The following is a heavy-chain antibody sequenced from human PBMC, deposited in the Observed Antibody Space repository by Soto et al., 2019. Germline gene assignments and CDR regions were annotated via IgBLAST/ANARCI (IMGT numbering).Heavy chain of an antibody. D-gene: IGHD2-2*01. V-gene: IGHV1-69*01. CDR3: ARARPPDATYQFYYGLDV. J-gene: IGHJ6*02. CDR1: GGTFSTYA. Sequence: QVQLVQSGADMKKPGSSVKVSCKASGGTFSTYAVNWVRQVPGQGLEWMGGIIPIFGTPNYAQKFQGRVTITADESTSTASMELSSLRSEDTAVYYCARARPPDATYQFYYGLDVWGQGTTVTVSS. CDR2: IIPIFGTP.